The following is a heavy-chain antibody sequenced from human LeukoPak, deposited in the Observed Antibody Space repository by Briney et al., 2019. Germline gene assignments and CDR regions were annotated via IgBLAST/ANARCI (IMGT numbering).Heavy chain of an antibody. CDR2: ISSSGRLM. D-gene: IGHD1-14*01. J-gene: IGHJ6*02. Sequence: KSGGSLRLSCAASGFTFSECYINWIRQAPGKGLEWVSHISSSGRLMQYADSVRGRFTITRDNAQNFMSLQMNNLKPEDTAVYYCARDANNGLDVWGRGTTVTVS. V-gene: IGHV3-11*01. CDR3: ARDANNGLDV. CDR1: GFTFSECY.